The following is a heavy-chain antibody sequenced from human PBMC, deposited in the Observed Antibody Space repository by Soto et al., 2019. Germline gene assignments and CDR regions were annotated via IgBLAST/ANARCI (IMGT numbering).Heavy chain of an antibody. CDR1: GDSVSSNTAA. CDR2: TYYRSNWRH. V-gene: IGHV6-1*01. CDR3: ARGVPGSRLDL. J-gene: IGHJ1*01. D-gene: IGHD6-19*01. Sequence: SQTLSLTCAISGDSVSSNTAAWNWIRSSPSRGLEWLGRTYYRSNWRHDYAVSVKSRITVNPDTSKNHFSLQLNSVTPDDTAVYYCARGVPGSRLDLWGQGTLVTVSS.